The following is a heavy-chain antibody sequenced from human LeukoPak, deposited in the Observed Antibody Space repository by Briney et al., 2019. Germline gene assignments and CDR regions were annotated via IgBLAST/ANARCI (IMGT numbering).Heavy chain of an antibody. CDR2: INPSGGST. D-gene: IGHD3/OR15-3a*01. V-gene: IGHV1-46*01. CDR1: GYAFTNYY. Sequence: GASVKVSCKASGYAFTNYYIHWVRQAPGQGLQWMGIINPSGGSTSYAQKFQDRVTMTRDTSTSTVYMELSSLRSEDTAVYYCARGYPMVYDFWGQGTLVTVSS. CDR3: ARGYPMVYDF. J-gene: IGHJ4*02.